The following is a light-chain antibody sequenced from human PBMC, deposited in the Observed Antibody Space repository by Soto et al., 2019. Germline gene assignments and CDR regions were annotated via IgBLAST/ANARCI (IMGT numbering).Light chain of an antibody. CDR2: RTS. V-gene: IGKV3-15*01. J-gene: IGKJ4*01. CDR1: QSISDN. Sequence: EIVMTQSPATLSVSPGERATLSCRASQSISDNLAWYQQKPGQAPRLLMFRTSTRATGFPARFSGSGSGTDFNLTISSLQSEDFAIYYCQQYNNWPRATFGGGTKVEIK. CDR3: QQYNNWPRAT.